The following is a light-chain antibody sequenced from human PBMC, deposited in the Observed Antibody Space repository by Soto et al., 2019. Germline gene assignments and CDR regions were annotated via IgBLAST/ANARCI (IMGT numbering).Light chain of an antibody. V-gene: IGKV3-11*01. CDR1: PSVSNS. J-gene: IGKJ4*01. Sequence: ESVLRQSPATLSLSPGERATLSCRASPSVSNSLAWYQHKPGQAPRLLIYDASNRATGVPTRFSGSGSGTDFTLTISSLEPEDFAVYYCQQRNKWPPVTFGGGTRVEIK. CDR3: QQRNKWPPVT. CDR2: DAS.